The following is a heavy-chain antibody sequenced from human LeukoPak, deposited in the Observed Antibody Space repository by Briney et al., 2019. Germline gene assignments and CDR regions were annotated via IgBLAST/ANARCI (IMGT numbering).Heavy chain of an antibody. Sequence: SVKVSCKASGGTFSTYGISWVRQAPGQGLEWMGGIISLFRTANYAQKFQGRVTITADESTTTVHMELSSLRSEDTAIYYCAKQLRVSGTLVEFDLWGQGTLVTVSS. D-gene: IGHD6-19*01. CDR1: GGTFSTYG. CDR3: AKQLRVSGTLVEFDL. J-gene: IGHJ5*02. CDR2: IISLFRTA. V-gene: IGHV1-69*13.